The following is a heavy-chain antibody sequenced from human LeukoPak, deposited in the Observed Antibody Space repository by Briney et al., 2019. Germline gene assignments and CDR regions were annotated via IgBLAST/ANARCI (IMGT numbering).Heavy chain of an antibody. J-gene: IGHJ4*02. CDR3: ARGERYSSGWYGEYYFDY. D-gene: IGHD6-19*01. CDR1: GGSISSSSYY. Sequence: PSETLPLTCTVSGGSISSSSYYWGWIRQPPGKGLQWIGTIYYRGSTYYNPSLKSRVTISVDTSKNQFSLKLSSVTAADTAVYYCARGERYSSGWYGEYYFDYWGQGTLVTVSS. CDR2: IYYRGST. V-gene: IGHV4-39*01.